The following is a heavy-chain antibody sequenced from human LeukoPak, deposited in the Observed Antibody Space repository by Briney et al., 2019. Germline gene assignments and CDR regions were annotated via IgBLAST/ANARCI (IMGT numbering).Heavy chain of an antibody. CDR2: IYPGDSDT. J-gene: IGHJ4*02. CDR3: AGTSSSWYEGDFDC. Sequence: GESLKISCKGSGYSFTSYWIGWVRQMPGEGLEWMGIIYPGDSDTRYSPSFQGQVTISADKSISTAYLQWSSLKASDTAVYYCAGTSSSWYEGDFDCWGQGTLVTVSS. CDR1: GYSFTSYW. V-gene: IGHV5-51*01. D-gene: IGHD6-13*01.